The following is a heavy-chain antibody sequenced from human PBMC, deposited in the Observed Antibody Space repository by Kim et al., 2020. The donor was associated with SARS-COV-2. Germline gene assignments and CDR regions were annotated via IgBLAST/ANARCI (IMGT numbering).Heavy chain of an antibody. CDR1: GYTFTSYY. D-gene: IGHD6-19*01. V-gene: IGHV1-46*01. J-gene: IGHJ4*02. CDR3: AREEEWLGPMDY. CDR2: INPSGGST. Sequence: ASVKVSCKASGYTFTSYYMHWVRQAPGQGLEWMGIINPSGGSTSYAQKFQGRVTMIRDTSTSTVYMELSSLRSEDTAVYYCAREEEWLGPMDYWGQGTLVTVSS.